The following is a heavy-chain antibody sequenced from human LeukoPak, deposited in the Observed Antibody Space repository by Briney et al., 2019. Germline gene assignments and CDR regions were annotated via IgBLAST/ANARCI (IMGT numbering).Heavy chain of an antibody. CDR3: ARMPRILVGHDAFDI. J-gene: IGHJ3*02. V-gene: IGHV4-34*01. CDR2: INHSGST. CDR1: GFTFSNHG. Sequence: PGGTPRLSCAASGFTFSNHGMNWVRQAPGKGLEWIGEINHSGSTNHNPSLKSRVTISVDTSKNQFSLKLSSVTAADTAVYYCARMPRILVGHDAFDIWGQGTMVTVSS. D-gene: IGHD1-26*01.